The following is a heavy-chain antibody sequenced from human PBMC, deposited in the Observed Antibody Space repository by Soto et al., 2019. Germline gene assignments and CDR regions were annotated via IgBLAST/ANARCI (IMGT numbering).Heavy chain of an antibody. CDR3: GRCTSTSCHLGSDY. V-gene: IGHV3-9*01. CDR1: GFTFDDNA. Sequence: AGGSLRLSCAVSGFTFDDNAMHWVRQAPEKGLEWVSGINWKSDIGYADSVKGRFTISRDSSTNTLFLQMNSLRAADTAVYYCGRCTSTSCHLGSDYWGQGTLVTV. CDR2: INWKSDI. D-gene: IGHD2-2*01. J-gene: IGHJ4*02.